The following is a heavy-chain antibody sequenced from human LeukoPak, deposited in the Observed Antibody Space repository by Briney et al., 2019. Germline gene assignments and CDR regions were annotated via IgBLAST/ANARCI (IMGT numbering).Heavy chain of an antibody. CDR2: IYYSGST. D-gene: IGHD6-13*01. Sequence: SETLSLTCTVSGGSISSSSYYWGWIRQPPGKGLEWIGSIYYSGSTYYNPSLKSRVTISVDTSKNQFSLKLSSVTAADTAVYYCARGPDSRWYYSFYFDYWGQGTLVTVSS. V-gene: IGHV4-39*01. J-gene: IGHJ4*02. CDR1: GGSISSSSYY. CDR3: ARGPDSRWYYSFYFDY.